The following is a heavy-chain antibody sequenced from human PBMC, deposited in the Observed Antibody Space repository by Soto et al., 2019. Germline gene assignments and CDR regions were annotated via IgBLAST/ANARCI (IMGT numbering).Heavy chain of an antibody. V-gene: IGHV3-49*03. D-gene: IGHD3-9*01. CDR1: GFTLCDYA. J-gene: IGHJ6*02. CDR3: TRDRDILTGYIYGMDV. Sequence: GGSLRLSCTASGFTLCDYAMSWFRQAPGKGLEWVGFIRSKAYGGTTEYAASVKGRFTISRDDSKSIAYLQMNSLKTEDTAVYYCTRDRDILTGYIYGMDVWGQGTTVTVSS. CDR2: IRSKAYGGTT.